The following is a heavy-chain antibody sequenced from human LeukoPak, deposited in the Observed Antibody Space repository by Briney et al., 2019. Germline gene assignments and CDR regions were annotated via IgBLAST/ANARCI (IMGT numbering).Heavy chain of an antibody. J-gene: IGHJ4*02. Sequence: GGSLRLSCAASEFSVGSNYMTWVRQAPGKGLEWVSLIYSGGSTYYADSVKGRFTISRDNAKNSLYLQMNSLRAEDTAVYYCAREIAVADYYFDYWGQGTLVTVSS. CDR2: IYSGGST. CDR1: EFSVGSNY. V-gene: IGHV3-66*01. CDR3: AREIAVADYYFDY. D-gene: IGHD6-19*01.